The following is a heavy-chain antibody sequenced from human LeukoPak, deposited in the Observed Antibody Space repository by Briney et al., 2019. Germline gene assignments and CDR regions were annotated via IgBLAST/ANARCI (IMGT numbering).Heavy chain of an antibody. CDR1: GYTFTSYD. CDR3: ARGKELWFGESHDAFDI. D-gene: IGHD3-10*01. V-gene: IGHV1-8*01. CDR2: MNPNSGNT. Sequence: VASVKVSCKASGYTFTSYDINWVRQATGQGLEWMGWMNPNSGNTGYAQKFQGRVTMTRNTSISTAYMGLSSLRSEDTAVYYCARGKELWFGESHDAFDIWGQGTMVTVSS. J-gene: IGHJ3*02.